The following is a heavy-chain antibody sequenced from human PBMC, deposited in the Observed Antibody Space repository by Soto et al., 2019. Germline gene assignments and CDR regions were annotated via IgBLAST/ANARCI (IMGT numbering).Heavy chain of an antibody. CDR3: ATSPGKPYYDAFDI. CDR2: FDPEDGET. V-gene: IGHV1-24*01. J-gene: IGHJ3*02. D-gene: IGHD3-10*01. Sequence: ASVKVSCKVSGYTLTELSMHWVRQAPGKGLEWMGGFDPEDGETIYAQKFQGRVTMTEDTSTDTAYMELSSLRSEDTAVYYCATSPGKPYYDAFDIWGQGTMVTVSS. CDR1: GYTLTELS.